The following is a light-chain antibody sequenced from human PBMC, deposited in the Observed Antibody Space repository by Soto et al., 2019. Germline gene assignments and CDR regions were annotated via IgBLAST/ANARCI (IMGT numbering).Light chain of an antibody. CDR2: WAS. Sequence: DIVMTQSPDSLAVSLGERATINCKSSQRVLYSSNNKKYLAWYQQKPGQPPKLLIYWASTRESGVPDRFSGSGSGTDFTLTSSSLQAEDVAVYYCQQYYSTPYTFGQGTKLEIK. J-gene: IGKJ2*01. V-gene: IGKV4-1*01. CDR3: QQYYSTPYT. CDR1: QRVLYSSNNKKY.